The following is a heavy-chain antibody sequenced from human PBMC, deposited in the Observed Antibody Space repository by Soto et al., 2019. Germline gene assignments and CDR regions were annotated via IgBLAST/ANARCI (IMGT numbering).Heavy chain of an antibody. CDR2: IKQDGSEK. J-gene: IGHJ1*01. V-gene: IGHV3-7*01. D-gene: IGHD4-17*01. CDR3: ARDYGDLRAEYFQH. Sequence: VQLVESGGGLVQPGGSLRLSCAASGFTFSSYWMSWVRQAPGKGLEWVANIKQDGSEKYYVDSVKGRFTISRDNAKNSLYLQMNSLRAEDTAVYYCARDYGDLRAEYFQHWGQGTLVTVSS. CDR1: GFTFSSYW.